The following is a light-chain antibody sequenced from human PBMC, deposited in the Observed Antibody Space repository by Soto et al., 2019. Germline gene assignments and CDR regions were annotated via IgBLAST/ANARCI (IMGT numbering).Light chain of an antibody. Sequence: IVLTQSPGTLSLSPGERATLSCRASQSVSSSYLAWYQQKPGQAPRLLIYGASSRATGIPDRFSGSGSGTDCTLTISRLEPEDFAVYFCQQYGSSPVTFGQGAKLEIK. J-gene: IGKJ2*01. CDR2: GAS. CDR1: QSVSSSY. CDR3: QQYGSSPVT. V-gene: IGKV3-20*01.